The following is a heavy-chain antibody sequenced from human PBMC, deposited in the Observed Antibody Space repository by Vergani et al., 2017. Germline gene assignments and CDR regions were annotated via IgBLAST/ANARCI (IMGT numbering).Heavy chain of an antibody. J-gene: IGHJ2*01. D-gene: IGHD2-2*01. V-gene: IGHV3-21*01. CDR3: ARDRLFCSSTSCYSQAWYFDL. CDR1: GFTFSSYS. Sequence: EVQLVESGGGLVKPGGSLRLSCAASGFTFSSYSMNWVRQAPGKGLEWVSSISSSSSYIYYADSVKGRFTISRDNAKNSLYLQMNSLRAEDTAVYYCARDRLFCSSTSCYSQAWYFDLWGRGTLVTVPS. CDR2: ISSSSSYI.